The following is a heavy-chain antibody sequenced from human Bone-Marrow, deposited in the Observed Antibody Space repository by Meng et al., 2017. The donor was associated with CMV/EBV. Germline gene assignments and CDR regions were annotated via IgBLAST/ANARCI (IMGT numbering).Heavy chain of an antibody. CDR3: ARLSMSGMDV. CDR2: INHSGST. D-gene: IGHD2-21*01. V-gene: IGHV4-34*01. Sequence: SETLSLTCAVYGGSFSGYYWSWIRQPPGKGLEWIGEINHSGSTNYNPSLKSRVTISVDTSKNQFSLKLSSVTAADTAVYYCARLSMSGMDVWGQGNPGNRLL. CDR1: GGSFSGYY. J-gene: IGHJ6*02.